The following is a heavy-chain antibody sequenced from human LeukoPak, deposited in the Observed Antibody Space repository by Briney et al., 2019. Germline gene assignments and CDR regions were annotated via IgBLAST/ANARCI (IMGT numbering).Heavy chain of an antibody. J-gene: IGHJ4*02. CDR3: AKESGALGAPLYDY. D-gene: IGHD4/OR15-4a*01. Sequence: GASVKVSCKASGGTFSSYAISWVRQAPGQGLEWMGGIIPIFGTANYAQKFQGRVTITADESTSTAYMELSSLRSEDTAVYYCAKESGALGAPLYDYWGQGILVTGSS. V-gene: IGHV1-69*13. CDR1: GGTFSSYA. CDR2: IIPIFGTA.